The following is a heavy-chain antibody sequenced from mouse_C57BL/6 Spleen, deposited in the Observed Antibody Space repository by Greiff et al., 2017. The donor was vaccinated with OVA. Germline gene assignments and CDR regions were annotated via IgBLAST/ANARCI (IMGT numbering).Heavy chain of an antibody. V-gene: IGHV1-52*01. CDR1: GYTFTSYW. Sequence: QVQLQQPGAELVRPGSSVKLSCKASGYTFTSYWMHWVKQRPIQGLEWIGNIDPSDSDTHSNQKFKDKATLTVDKSSSTAYMQLSSLTSEDSAVYYCARSEGVYDGYYGGYAMDYWGQGTSVTVSS. CDR2: IDPSDSDT. D-gene: IGHD2-3*01. CDR3: ARSEGVYDGYYGGYAMDY. J-gene: IGHJ4*01.